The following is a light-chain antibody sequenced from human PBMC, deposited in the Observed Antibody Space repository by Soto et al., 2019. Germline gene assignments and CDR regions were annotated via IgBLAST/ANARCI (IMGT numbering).Light chain of an antibody. V-gene: IGKV1-5*01. J-gene: IGKJ1*01. CDR2: DAT. Sequence: IQMTQSPSTLSASVGDRVTITCRASHNIERWMAWYQQKRGRAPSLLIFDATTLHSGVPSRFSGGGSGTEFTLTINGLQPDDFAPYYCQQYNSYTWTLGQGTKVDIK. CDR1: HNIERW. CDR3: QQYNSYTWT.